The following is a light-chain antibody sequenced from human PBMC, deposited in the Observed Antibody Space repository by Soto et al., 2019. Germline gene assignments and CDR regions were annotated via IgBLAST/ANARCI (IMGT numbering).Light chain of an antibody. CDR3: QQFASLPRT. CDR1: QSLSSGF. Sequence: EIVLTQSPGTLSLSPGESGTLSCRASQSLSSGFLAWYQQRPGQAPRLLIYAASSRATGIPDRFSGTGSGTDFTLTISRLKPEDFAVYYCQQFASLPRTFGQGTKVEIK. J-gene: IGKJ1*01. CDR2: AAS. V-gene: IGKV3-20*01.